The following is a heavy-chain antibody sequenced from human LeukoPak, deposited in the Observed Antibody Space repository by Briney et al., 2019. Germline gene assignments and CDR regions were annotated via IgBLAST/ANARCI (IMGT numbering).Heavy chain of an antibody. Sequence: PGGSLRLSCAASGFTISSYAMHWVRQAPGKGLEWVAVISYDGSNKYYADSVKGRFTISRDNSKNTLYLQMNSLRAEDTAVYYCARDSSTGAFDIWGQGTMVTVSS. J-gene: IGHJ3*02. D-gene: IGHD1-14*01. V-gene: IGHV3-30*04. CDR1: GFTISSYA. CDR3: ARDSSTGAFDI. CDR2: ISYDGSNK.